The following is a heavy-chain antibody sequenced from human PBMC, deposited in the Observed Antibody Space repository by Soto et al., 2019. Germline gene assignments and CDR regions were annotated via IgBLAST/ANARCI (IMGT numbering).Heavy chain of an antibody. Sequence: GESLKISCKGSGYSFTSYWICWVLQMPGKGLDWMGITYPGDSDTRYSPSFQGQVTISADKSISTAYLQWSSLKASDTAMYYCARLGGVGGWYNGGEYYYYGMDVWGQGTTVTVYS. CDR2: TYPGDSDT. D-gene: IGHD6-19*01. CDR3: ARLGGVGGWYNGGEYYYYGMDV. CDR1: GYSFTSYW. J-gene: IGHJ6*02. V-gene: IGHV5-51*01.